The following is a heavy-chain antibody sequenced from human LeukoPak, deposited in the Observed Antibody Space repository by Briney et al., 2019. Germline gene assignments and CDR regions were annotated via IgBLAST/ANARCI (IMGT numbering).Heavy chain of an antibody. CDR2: ISGGST. Sequence: GGSLRLSCVASGLTFTRYAMSWVRQAPGKGLEWVSGISGGSTFYADSVQGRFTISRDNAKNSLYLQMNSLRAEDTAVYYCAKDQVGATAFDYWGQGTLVTVSS. CDR1: GLTFTRYA. CDR3: AKDQVGATAFDY. D-gene: IGHD1-26*01. V-gene: IGHV3-23*01. J-gene: IGHJ4*02.